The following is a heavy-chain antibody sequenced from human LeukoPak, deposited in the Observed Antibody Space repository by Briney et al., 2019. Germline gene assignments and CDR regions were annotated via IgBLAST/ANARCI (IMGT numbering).Heavy chain of an antibody. CDR2: IISGGDST. CDR3: ATDFTLVVMSPFDF. D-gene: IGHD2-21*01. Sequence: GGSPRLSCAASGFTFSSYAMSWVRQAPGKGLEWVSGIISGGDSTYYADSVKGRFTISRDNSKNTLYLQMSSLRAEDTAVYYCATDFTLVVMSPFDFWGQGTLVTVSS. CDR1: GFTFSSYA. V-gene: IGHV3-23*01. J-gene: IGHJ4*02.